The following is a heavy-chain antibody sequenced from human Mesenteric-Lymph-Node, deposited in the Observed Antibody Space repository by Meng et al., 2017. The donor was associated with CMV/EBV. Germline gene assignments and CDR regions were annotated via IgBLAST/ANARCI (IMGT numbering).Heavy chain of an antibody. V-gene: IGHV1-8*02. CDR2: MSPNTGHT. CDR1: GYTFTSYY. J-gene: IGHJ4*02. Sequence: PGASVKVSCKASGYTFTSYYIQWVRQAPGQGPEWMGWMSPNTGHTGYAQRFQGRVIMTRNTSISTVYMELSSLRSDDTAVYYCATAGGWGQGTLVTVSS. CDR3: ATAGG.